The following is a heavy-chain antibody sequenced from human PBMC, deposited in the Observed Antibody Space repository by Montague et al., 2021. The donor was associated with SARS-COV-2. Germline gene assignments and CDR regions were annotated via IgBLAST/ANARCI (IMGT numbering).Heavy chain of an antibody. V-gene: IGHV2-70*11. Sequence: PALVKPTQTLTLTCTFSGFSLSTTGMCVSWIRQSPGKALEWLARIDWDDDKYYSTSLKTRLTISKDTSKNQVVLTMTNMDPVDTATYYCARIRYDILIGDKTLIDYWGQGTLVTVSS. CDR1: GFSLSTTGMC. CDR2: IDWDDDK. J-gene: IGHJ4*02. D-gene: IGHD3-9*01. CDR3: ARIRYDILIGDKTLIDY.